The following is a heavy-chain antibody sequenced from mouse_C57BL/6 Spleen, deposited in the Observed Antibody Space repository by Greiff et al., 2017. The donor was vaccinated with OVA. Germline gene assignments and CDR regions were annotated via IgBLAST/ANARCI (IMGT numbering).Heavy chain of an antibody. D-gene: IGHD2-4*01. CDR1: GFTFSDYG. Sequence: EVKLVESGGGLVKPGGSLKLSCAASGFTFSDYGMHWVRQAPEKGLEWVAYISSGSSTIYYADTVKGRFTISRDNAKNTLFLQMTSLRSEDTAMDYCARRSYDYRYFDDWGQGTTLTVSS. V-gene: IGHV5-17*01. J-gene: IGHJ2*01. CDR3: ARRSYDYRYFDD. CDR2: ISSGSSTI.